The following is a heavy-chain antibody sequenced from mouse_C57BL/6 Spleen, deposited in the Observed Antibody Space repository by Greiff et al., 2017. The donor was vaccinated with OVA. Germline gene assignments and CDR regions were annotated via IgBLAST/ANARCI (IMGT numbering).Heavy chain of an antibody. CDR2: IYPGDGDT. J-gene: IGHJ3*01. V-gene: IGHV1-82*01. Sequence: VKLMESGPELVKPGASVKISCKASGYAFSSSWMNWVQQRPGKGLEWIGRIYPGDGDTNYNGKFKGKATLTADKSSSTAYMQLSSLTSEDSAVYFCARHDGYPYWGQGTLVTVSA. CDR3: ARHDGYPY. CDR1: GYAFSSSW. D-gene: IGHD2-3*01.